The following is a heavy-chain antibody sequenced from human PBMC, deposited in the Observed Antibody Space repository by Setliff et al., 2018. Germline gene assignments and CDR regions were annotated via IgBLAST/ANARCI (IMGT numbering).Heavy chain of an antibody. Sequence: ASVKVSCKASGYTFTSYGISRVRQAPGQGLEWMGWISAYNGNTNYAQKLQGRVTMTTDTSTSTAYMELRSLRSDDTAVYYCARHTGTAWVDWFDPWGQGTLVTVSS. J-gene: IGHJ5*02. CDR1: GYTFTSYG. V-gene: IGHV1-18*01. CDR3: ARHTGTAWVDWFDP. CDR2: ISAYNGNT. D-gene: IGHD1-1*01.